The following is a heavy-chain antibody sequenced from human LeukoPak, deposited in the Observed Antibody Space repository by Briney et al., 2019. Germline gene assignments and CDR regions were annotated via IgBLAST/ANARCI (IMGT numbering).Heavy chain of an antibody. J-gene: IGHJ4*02. D-gene: IGHD3-10*01. CDR1: GGSISSSNW. CDR2: IFYIGST. CDR3: ARGTRSSGLYY. V-gene: IGHV4-4*02. Sequence: PSETLSLTCAVSGGSISSSNWWSWVRQPPGKGLEWIGYIFYIGSTNYNPSLKSRVTMSVDRSKNQFSLKVSSVTAADTAVYYCARGTRSSGLYYWGQGTMVTVSS.